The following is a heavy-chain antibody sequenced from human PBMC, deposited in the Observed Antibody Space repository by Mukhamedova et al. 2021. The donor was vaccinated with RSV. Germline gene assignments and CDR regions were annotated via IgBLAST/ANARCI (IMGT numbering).Heavy chain of an antibody. CDR3: ARVDYYDSSGYSYELPPYYFDY. V-gene: IGHV4-34*01. J-gene: IGHJ4*02. CDR2: NT. D-gene: IGHD3-22*01. Sequence: NTNYNPSLKSRVTISVDTSKNQFSLKLSSVTAADTAVYYCARVDYYDSSGYSYELPPYYFDYWGQGTLV.